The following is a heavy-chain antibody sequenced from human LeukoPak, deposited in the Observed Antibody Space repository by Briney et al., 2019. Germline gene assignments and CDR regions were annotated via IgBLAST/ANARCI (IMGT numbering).Heavy chain of an antibody. J-gene: IGHJ4*02. CDR1: GASMSTHY. V-gene: IGHV4-59*11. D-gene: IGHD5-18*01. CDR3: ATIRRGSIYGYFDF. CDR2: LLDSWRT. Sequence: SGTLSLTSTVSGASMSTHYWSWLRQPPGKGLEWIGYLLDSWRTKDNPSLQSRVTLSADTSKNQFSLRLTSVTAADTVVYYCATIRRGSIYGYFDFWGQGILVTVSS.